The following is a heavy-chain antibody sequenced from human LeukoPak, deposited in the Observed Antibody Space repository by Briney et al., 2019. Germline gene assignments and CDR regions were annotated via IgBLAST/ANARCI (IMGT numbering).Heavy chain of an antibody. CDR2: IYYSGST. D-gene: IGHD7-27*01. CDR1: GGSISSSSYY. Sequence: PSETLSLTCTVSGGSISSSSYYWGWIRQPPGKGLEWIGSIYYSGSTYYNPSLKSRVTMSVDTSKNQFSLKLSSVTAADTAVYYCARGSLADGQLTGDFGAFDIWGQGTMVTVSS. J-gene: IGHJ3*02. CDR3: ARGSLADGQLTGDFGAFDI. V-gene: IGHV4-39*07.